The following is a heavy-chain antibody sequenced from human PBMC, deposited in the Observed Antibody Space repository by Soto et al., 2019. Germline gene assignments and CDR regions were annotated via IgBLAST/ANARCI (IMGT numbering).Heavy chain of an antibody. D-gene: IGHD2-15*01. V-gene: IGHV4-34*01. CDR3: ARGLVVVVAPGRWFDP. Sequence: PSETLSLTCAVYGGSFSGYYWSWIRQPPGKGLEWIGEINHSGSTNYNPSLKSRVTISVDTSKNQFSLKLSSVTAADTAVYYCARGLVVVVAPGRWFDPWGQGTLVTVSS. CDR1: GGSFSGYY. CDR2: INHSGST. J-gene: IGHJ5*02.